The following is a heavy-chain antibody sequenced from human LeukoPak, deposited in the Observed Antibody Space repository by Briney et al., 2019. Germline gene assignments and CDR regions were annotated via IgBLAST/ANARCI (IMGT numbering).Heavy chain of an antibody. J-gene: IGHJ4*02. CDR1: GFTFSNYW. Sequence: GGSLRLSCAASGFTFSNYWMNWVRQAPGKGLEWVANIKQDGSEKYYVDSVKGRFTVSRDNAENSLYLQMNSLRAEDTAVYYCARESISGSYDYWGQGTLVTVSS. CDR2: IKQDGSEK. V-gene: IGHV3-7*01. CDR3: ARESISGSYDY. D-gene: IGHD1-26*01.